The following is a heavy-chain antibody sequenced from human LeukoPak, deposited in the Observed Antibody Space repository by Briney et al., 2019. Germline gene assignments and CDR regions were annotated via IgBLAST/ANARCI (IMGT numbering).Heavy chain of an antibody. V-gene: IGHV3-48*04. Sequence: PGGSLRLSCAASGFTFSTYTFNWVRQAPGKGLEWLSYISSGGITIFYADSVKGRFTIFRDNAKNSLYLHMNSLKAEDTAVYYCARDFDYGDYIDFWGQGTLVTVSS. J-gene: IGHJ4*02. CDR3: ARDFDYGDYIDF. CDR2: ISSGGITI. CDR1: GFTFSTYT. D-gene: IGHD4-17*01.